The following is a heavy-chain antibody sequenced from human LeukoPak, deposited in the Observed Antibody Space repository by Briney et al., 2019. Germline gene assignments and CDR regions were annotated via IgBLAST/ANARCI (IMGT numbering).Heavy chain of an antibody. CDR2: INHSGST. Sequence: PGGSLRLSCAASGFSFSDNYMSWIRQAPGKGLEWIGEINHSGSTNYNPSLKSRVTISVDTSKNQFSLKLSSVTAADTAVYYCARESGWLQLLGYWGQGTLVTVSS. CDR1: GFSFSDNY. V-gene: IGHV4-34*01. J-gene: IGHJ4*02. CDR3: ARESGWLQLLGY. D-gene: IGHD5-24*01.